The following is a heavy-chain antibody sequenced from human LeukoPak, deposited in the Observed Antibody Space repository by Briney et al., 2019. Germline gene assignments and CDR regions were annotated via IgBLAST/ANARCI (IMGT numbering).Heavy chain of an antibody. D-gene: IGHD3-3*01. J-gene: IGHJ4*02. CDR1: GYTFTSYG. CDR3: ARDLYDFWSGYTHYFDY. CDR2: ISAYNGNT. Sequence: ASVKVSCKAPGYTFTSYGISWVRQAPGQGLEWMGWISAYNGNTNYAQKLQGRVTMTTDTSTSTAYMELRSLRSDDTAVYYCARDLYDFWSGYTHYFDYWGQGTLVTVSS. V-gene: IGHV1-18*01.